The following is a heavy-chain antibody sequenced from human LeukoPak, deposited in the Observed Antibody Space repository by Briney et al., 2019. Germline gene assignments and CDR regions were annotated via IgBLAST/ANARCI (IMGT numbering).Heavy chain of an antibody. J-gene: IGHJ6*02. CDR1: GGSFSGYY. CDR2: INHSGST. CDR3: AGGPGTQWYQLLSYYYYGMDV. Sequence: SETLSLTCAVYGGSFSGYYWSWIRQPPGKGLEWIGEINHSGSTNYNPSLKSRVTISVDTSKNQFSLKLSSVTAADTAVYYCAGGPGTQWYQLLSYYYYGMDVWGQGTTVTVSS. V-gene: IGHV4-34*01. D-gene: IGHD2-2*01.